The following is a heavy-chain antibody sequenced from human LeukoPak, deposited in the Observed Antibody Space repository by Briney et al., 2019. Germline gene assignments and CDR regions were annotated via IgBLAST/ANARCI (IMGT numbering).Heavy chain of an antibody. CDR3: AREAPYSSSWYRDAFDI. V-gene: IGHV3-30-3*01. CDR2: ISYDGSNK. J-gene: IGHJ3*02. Sequence: GGSLRLSCAASGFTFSSYAMHWVRQAPGKGLEWVAVISYDGSNKYYADSVKGRFTISRDNSKNTLYLQMNSLRAEDTAVYYCAREAPYSSSWYRDAFDIWGQGTMVTVSS. D-gene: IGHD6-13*01. CDR1: GFTFSSYA.